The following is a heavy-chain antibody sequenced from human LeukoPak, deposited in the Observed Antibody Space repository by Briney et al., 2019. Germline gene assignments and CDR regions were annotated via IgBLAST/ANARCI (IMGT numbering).Heavy chain of an antibody. CDR2: IIPIFGTA. J-gene: IGHJ4*02. Sequence: SVKVSCKASGGIFSSYVISWVRRAPGQGLEWMGGIIPIFGTANYAQTFQGRVTITADESTSTAYMEMSSLRSADTAVYYCASDLPGRLDYWGQGTLVTVSS. CDR1: GGIFSSYV. V-gene: IGHV1-69*13. D-gene: IGHD3-10*01. CDR3: ASDLPGRLDY.